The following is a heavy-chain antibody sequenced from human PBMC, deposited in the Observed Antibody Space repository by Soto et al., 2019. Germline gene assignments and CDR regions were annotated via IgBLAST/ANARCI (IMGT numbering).Heavy chain of an antibody. CDR2: IYYSGST. J-gene: IGHJ5*02. CDR3: ARHRARNWFDP. V-gene: IGHV4-39*01. CDR1: VGSISSSSYY. D-gene: IGHD6-6*01. Sequence: ETLSLTCIVSVGSISSSSYYWGWILQPPGKGLEWIGSIYYSGSTYYNPSLKSRVTISVDTPKNQFSLKLSSVTAADTAVFYCARHRARNWFDPWGQGTLVTVSS.